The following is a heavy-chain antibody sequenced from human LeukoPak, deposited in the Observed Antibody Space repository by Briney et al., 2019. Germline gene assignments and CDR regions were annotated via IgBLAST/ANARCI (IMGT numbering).Heavy chain of an antibody. CDR2: ISYDGSNK. CDR1: GFTFSSYG. Sequence: GSLRLSCAASGFTFSSYGMHWVRQAPGKGLEWVAVISYDGSNKYYADSVKGRFTISRDNSKNTLYLQMNSLRAEDTAAYYCAKEEAQIVVATKYFQHWGQGTLVTVSS. CDR3: AKEEAQIVVATKYFQH. V-gene: IGHV3-30*18. J-gene: IGHJ1*01. D-gene: IGHD3-22*01.